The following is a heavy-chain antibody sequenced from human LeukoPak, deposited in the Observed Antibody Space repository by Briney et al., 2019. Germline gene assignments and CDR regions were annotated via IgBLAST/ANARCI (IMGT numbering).Heavy chain of an antibody. CDR1: GYTFTSYG. D-gene: IGHD7-27*01. Sequence: ASVKVSCKASGYTFTSYGISWVRQAPGQGLEWMGCISAYNGNTNYAQKLQGRVTMTTDTSTSTAYMELRSLRSDDTAVYYCARDSGSDYYYYMDVWGKGTTVTVSS. J-gene: IGHJ6*03. CDR3: ARDSGSDYYYYMDV. CDR2: ISAYNGNT. V-gene: IGHV1-18*01.